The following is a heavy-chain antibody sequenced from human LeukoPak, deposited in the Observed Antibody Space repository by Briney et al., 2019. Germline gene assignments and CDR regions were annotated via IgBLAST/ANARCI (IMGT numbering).Heavy chain of an antibody. CDR2: ISSSSSYI. J-gene: IGHJ6*03. D-gene: IGHD2-2*01. Sequence: GGSLRLSCAASGFTFSSYSMNWVRQAPGKGLAWVSSISSSSSYIYYADSVKGRFTISRDNAKNSLFLQMNSLRAEDTAVYYFARDKGDCSSTSCYNYYYYYMDVWGKGTTVTVSS. CDR1: GFTFSSYS. CDR3: ARDKGDCSSTSCYNYYYYYMDV. V-gene: IGHV3-21*01.